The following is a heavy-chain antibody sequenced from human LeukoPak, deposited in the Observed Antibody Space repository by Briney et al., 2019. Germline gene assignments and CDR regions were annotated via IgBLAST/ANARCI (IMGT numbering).Heavy chain of an antibody. V-gene: IGHV3-23*01. D-gene: IGHD1-1*01. CDR1: GFIFSACG. CDR2: VGGDGNPT. J-gene: IGHJ4*02. CDR3: AKRGINCYDY. Sequence: GASLRLSCAASGFIFSACGMSWVRQAPGQGLEWVSAVGGDGNPTYHADSVKGRFTISRDNSKNTLYLQMSSLRAEDTAVYYCAKRGINCYDYWGQGTLVTVSA.